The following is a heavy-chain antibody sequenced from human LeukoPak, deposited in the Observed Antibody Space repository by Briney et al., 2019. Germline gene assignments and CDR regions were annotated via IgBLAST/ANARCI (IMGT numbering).Heavy chain of an antibody. CDR3: TRGTVTRDLDY. V-gene: IGHV1-18*01. J-gene: IGHJ4*02. D-gene: IGHD4-17*01. CDR2: ISAYNGNT. CDR1: GYTFTTYG. Sequence: ASVKVSCKASGYTFTTYGISWGRQAPGQGLEWMGWISAYNGNTNYAQKFQGRVTMTRDTSITTGYMDLSSLTSDDTAVYYCTRGTVTRDLDYWGQGTLVTVSS.